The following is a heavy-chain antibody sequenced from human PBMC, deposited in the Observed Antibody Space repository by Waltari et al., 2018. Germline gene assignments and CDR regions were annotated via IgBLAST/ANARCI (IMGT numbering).Heavy chain of an antibody. D-gene: IGHD3-10*01. Sequence: QLQLQESGPGLVKPSETLSLTCTVSGGSISSSSYYWGWIRQPPGKGLEWIGSIYYSGSTYYNPSLKSRVTISVDTSKNQFSLKLSSVTAADTAVYYCARALWFGEYPDNYFDYWGQGTLVTVSS. V-gene: IGHV4-39*01. CDR1: GGSISSSSYY. CDR2: IYYSGST. J-gene: IGHJ4*02. CDR3: ARALWFGEYPDNYFDY.